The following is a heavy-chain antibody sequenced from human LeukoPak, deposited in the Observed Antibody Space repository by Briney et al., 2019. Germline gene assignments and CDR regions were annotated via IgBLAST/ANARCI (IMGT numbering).Heavy chain of an antibody. CDR1: AYSITSYW. D-gene: IGHD6-13*01. Sequence: GESLKISCKGSAYSITSYWIGWVRQMPGKGLEWMGIIYPGDSDTRYSPSFQGQVTISADKSISTAYLQWSSLKASDTAMYYCARRDSIAAAGTIDYWGQGTLVTVSS. J-gene: IGHJ4*02. V-gene: IGHV5-51*01. CDR3: ARRDSIAAAGTIDY. CDR2: IYPGDSDT.